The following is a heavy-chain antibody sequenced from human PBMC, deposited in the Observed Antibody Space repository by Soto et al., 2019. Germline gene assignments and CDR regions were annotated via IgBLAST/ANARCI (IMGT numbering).Heavy chain of an antibody. V-gene: IGHV1-8*01. CDR1: GYTFTSYD. CDR2: MNANSGNT. J-gene: IGHJ6*03. D-gene: IGHD2-15*01. CDR3: ARTVLVAATNYYYYMYV. Sequence: QVQLVQSGAEVKKPGASVKVSCKASGYTFTSYDINWVRQATGQGLEWMGCMNANSGNTGYAQKCQGRSSMTRNTSLITAYMELSSLRSEDTAVYYCARTVLVAATNYYYYMYVWGKGTTVTVSS.